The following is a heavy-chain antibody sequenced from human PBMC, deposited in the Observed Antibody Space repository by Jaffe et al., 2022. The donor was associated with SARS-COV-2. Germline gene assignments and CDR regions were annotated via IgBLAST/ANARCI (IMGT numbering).Heavy chain of an antibody. J-gene: IGHJ6*03. V-gene: IGHV1-69*06. D-gene: IGHD2-15*01. CDR2: IVPFFGTA. CDR1: GVTFSSYT. CDR3: AGRYCSGSNCYYYYYMDA. Sequence: QVQLVQSGAEVKKPGSSVRISCKASGVTFSSYTITWVRQAPGQGLEWLGGIVPFFGTANYAQKFQGRVTITADTSTSTAYMELSRLTSDDMAVYYCAGRYCSGSNCYYYYYMDAWGTGTTVTVSS.